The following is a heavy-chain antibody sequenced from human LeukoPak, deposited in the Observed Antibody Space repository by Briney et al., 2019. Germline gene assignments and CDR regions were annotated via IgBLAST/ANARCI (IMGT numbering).Heavy chain of an antibody. J-gene: IGHJ4*02. CDR3: AAQSTVFYDY. CDR2: IIPILGIA. V-gene: IGHV1-69*04. Sequence: SVKVSCKASGGTFSCYAISWVRQAPGQGLEWMGRIIPILGIANYAQKFQGRVTITADKSTSTAYMELSSLRSEDTAVYYCAAQSTVFYDYWGQGTLVTVSS. D-gene: IGHD4-17*01. CDR1: GGTFSCYA.